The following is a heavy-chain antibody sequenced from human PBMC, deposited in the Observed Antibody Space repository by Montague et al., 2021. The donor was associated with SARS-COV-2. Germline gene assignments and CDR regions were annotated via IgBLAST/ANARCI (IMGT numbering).Heavy chain of an antibody. Sequence: CAISGDSVSSNSAAWNWIRQSPSRGLEWLGRTYYRPKWYNDYAVSVKSRITINPDTSKNQFSLQLNSVTPEDTAVYYCARDTRIQLWFDRDYYYGMDVWGQGTTVTVS. CDR2: TYYRPKWYN. J-gene: IGHJ6*02. CDR3: ARDTRIQLWFDRDYYYGMDV. CDR1: GDSVSSNSAA. V-gene: IGHV6-1*01. D-gene: IGHD5-18*01.